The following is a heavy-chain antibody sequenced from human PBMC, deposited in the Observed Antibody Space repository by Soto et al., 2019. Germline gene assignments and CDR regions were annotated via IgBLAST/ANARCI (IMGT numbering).Heavy chain of an antibody. CDR3: ARVPRDGYNYLGGY. D-gene: IGHD5-12*01. Sequence: SETLSLTCTVSGGSISSGGYYWSWIRQHPGKGLEWIGYIYYSGSTYYNPSLKSRVTISVDTSKNQFSLKLSSVTAADTAVYYCARVPRDGYNYLGGYWGQGTLVTVSS. CDR1: GGSISSGGYY. J-gene: IGHJ4*02. CDR2: IYYSGST. V-gene: IGHV4-31*03.